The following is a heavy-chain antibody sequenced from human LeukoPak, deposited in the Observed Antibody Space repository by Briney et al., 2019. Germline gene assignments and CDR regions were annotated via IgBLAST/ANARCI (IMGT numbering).Heavy chain of an antibody. CDR2: MNPNSGNT. CDR3: AREPHFWSGYYRRRWFDP. J-gene: IGHJ5*02. Sequence: ASVKVSCKASGYTFTSYDINWVRQATGQGLEWMGWMNPNSGNTGYAQKFQGRVTMTRNTSISTAYMELSSLRSEDTAVYYCAREPHFWSGYYRRRWFDPWGQGTLVTVSP. D-gene: IGHD3-3*01. CDR1: GYTFTSYD. V-gene: IGHV1-8*01.